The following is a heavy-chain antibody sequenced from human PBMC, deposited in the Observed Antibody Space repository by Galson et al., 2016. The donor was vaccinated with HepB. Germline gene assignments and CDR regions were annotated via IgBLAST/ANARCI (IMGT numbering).Heavy chain of an antibody. CDR2: ISWDGGRT. CDR3: AKDRVDSSGSRGPFDLEY. V-gene: IGHV3-43*01. CDR1: GFTFYDYT. D-gene: IGHD3-22*01. J-gene: IGHJ4*02. Sequence: SLRLSCAASGFTFYDYTMHWVRQAPGKGLEWVSLISWDGGRTHYTDSVKGRFTISRDNSENSLYLQMNSLRTEDTALYYCAKDRVDSSGSRGPFDLEYWGQGSLVTVSS.